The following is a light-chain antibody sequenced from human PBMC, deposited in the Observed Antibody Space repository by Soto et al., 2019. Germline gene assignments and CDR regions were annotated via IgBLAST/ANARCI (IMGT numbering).Light chain of an antibody. CDR2: DAS. J-gene: IGKJ5*01. CDR1: QSVDNDY. Sequence: ETVLTQSPGTLSLSLGERATLSCRASQSVDNDYVAWYQQKPGQAPRLLIYDASTRATGIPDRFSGSGSGTYFTLTISRVEPEDFALYFGHQYGYSPPFTFGQGTRLDIK. CDR3: HQYGYSPPFT. V-gene: IGKV3-20*01.